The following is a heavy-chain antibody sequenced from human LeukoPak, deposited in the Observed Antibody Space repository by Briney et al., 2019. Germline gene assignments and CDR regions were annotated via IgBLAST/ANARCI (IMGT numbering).Heavy chain of an antibody. D-gene: IGHD6-19*01. V-gene: IGHV3-9*01. Sequence: PGGSLRLSCAGSGFKFEDYAMHWVRQAPGKGLEWVSGINWSSGSVEYVDSVKGRFTISRDNAKSTLYLQMKSLRPEDTALYYCAKDKSLAMARRRGNSLDVWGSGTMVTVSS. CDR1: GFKFEDYA. J-gene: IGHJ3*01. CDR3: AKDKSLAMARRRGNSLDV. CDR2: INWSSGSV.